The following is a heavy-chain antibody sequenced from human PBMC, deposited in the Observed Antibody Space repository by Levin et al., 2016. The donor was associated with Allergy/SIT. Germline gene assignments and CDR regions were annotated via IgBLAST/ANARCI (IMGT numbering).Heavy chain of an antibody. V-gene: IGHV1-2*02. CDR2: INPNSGGT. J-gene: IGHJ6*02. CDR3: ARDRSSSWYSYDYYGMDV. D-gene: IGHD6-13*01. Sequence: ASVKVSCKASGYTFTGYYMHWVRQAPGQGLEWMGWINPNSGGTNYAQKFQGRVTMTRDTSISTAYMELSRLRSDDTAVYYCARDRSSSWYSYDYYGMDVWGQGTTVTVSS. CDR1: GYTFTGYY.